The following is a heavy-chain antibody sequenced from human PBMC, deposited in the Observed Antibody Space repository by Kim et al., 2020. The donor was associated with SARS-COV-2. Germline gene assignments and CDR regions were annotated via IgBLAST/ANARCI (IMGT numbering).Heavy chain of an antibody. D-gene: IGHD6-13*01. CDR1: GYTFTGYY. V-gene: IGHV1-2*04. Sequence: ASVKVSCKASGYTFTGYYMHWVRQAPGQGLEWMGWINPNSGGTNYAQKFQGWVTMTRDTSISTAYMELSRLRSDDTAVYYCARGGYSSSWYELGNWFDPWGQGTLVTVSS. CDR2: INPNSGGT. CDR3: ARGGYSSSWYELGNWFDP. J-gene: IGHJ5*02.